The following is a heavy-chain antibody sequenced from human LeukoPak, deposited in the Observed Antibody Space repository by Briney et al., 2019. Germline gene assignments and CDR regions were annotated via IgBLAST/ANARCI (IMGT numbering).Heavy chain of an antibody. Sequence: PSETLSLTCAVYGGPFSGYYWSWIRQPPGKGLEWIGEINHSGSTNYNPSLKSRVTISVDTSKNQFSLKLSSVTAADTAVYYCARSEVLRYFGSFRYYYGMDVWGQGTTVTVSS. CDR1: GGPFSGYY. V-gene: IGHV4-34*01. D-gene: IGHD3-9*01. CDR3: ARSEVLRYFGSFRYYYGMDV. J-gene: IGHJ6*02. CDR2: INHSGST.